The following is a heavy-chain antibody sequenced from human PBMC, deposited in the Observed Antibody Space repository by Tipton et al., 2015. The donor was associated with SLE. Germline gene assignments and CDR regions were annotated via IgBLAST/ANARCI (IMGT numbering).Heavy chain of an antibody. CDR1: GFTFSSYA. Sequence: SLRLSCAASGFTFSSYAMSWIRQAPGKGLEWVSYISSSGSTIYYADSVKGRFTISRDNAKNSLYLQMNSLRAEDTAVYYCARESSPAAARRYFDYWGQGTLVTVSS. J-gene: IGHJ4*02. CDR3: ARESSPAAARRYFDY. CDR2: ISSSGSTI. V-gene: IGHV3-11*04. D-gene: IGHD6-6*01.